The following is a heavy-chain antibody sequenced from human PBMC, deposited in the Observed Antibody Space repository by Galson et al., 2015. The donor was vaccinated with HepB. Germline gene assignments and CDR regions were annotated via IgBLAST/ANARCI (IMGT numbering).Heavy chain of an antibody. Sequence: SLRLSCAASGFTFSSYSMNWVRQAPGKGLEWVSSISSSSSYIYYADSVKGRFTISRDNAKNSLYLQMNSLRAEDTAVYYCARDRPRHYYDSSGYSAFRAFDIWGQGTMVTVSS. CDR1: GFTFSSYS. D-gene: IGHD3-22*01. J-gene: IGHJ3*02. CDR2: ISSSSSYI. V-gene: IGHV3-21*01. CDR3: ARDRPRHYYDSSGYSAFRAFDI.